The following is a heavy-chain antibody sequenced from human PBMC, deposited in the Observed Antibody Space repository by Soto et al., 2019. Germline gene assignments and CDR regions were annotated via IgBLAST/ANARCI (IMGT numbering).Heavy chain of an antibody. J-gene: IGHJ4*02. CDR1: GGSISSYY. D-gene: IGHD2-2*01. CDR3: ARERPYCSSTSCPHLYLDY. CDR2: IYYSGST. V-gene: IGHV4-59*01. Sequence: SETLSLTCTVSGGSISSYYWSWIRQPPGKGLEWIGYIYYSGSTNYNPSLKSRVTISVDTSKNQFSLKLSSVTAADTAVYYCARERPYCSSTSCPHLYLDYWGQGTLVTVSS.